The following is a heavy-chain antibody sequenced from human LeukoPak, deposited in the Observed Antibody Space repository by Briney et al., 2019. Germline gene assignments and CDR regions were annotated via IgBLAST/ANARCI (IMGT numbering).Heavy chain of an antibody. CDR1: GFTFSSYS. V-gene: IGHV3-21*01. Sequence: PGGSLRLSCAASGFTFSSYSMNWVRQAPGKGLEWVSSISSSSSYIYYADSVKGRFTISRDNAKNSLYLQMNSLRAEDTAVYYCARGGYDFWSGYSGREGYFDYWGQGTLVTVSS. D-gene: IGHD3-3*01. CDR3: ARGGYDFWSGYSGREGYFDY. CDR2: ISSSSSYI. J-gene: IGHJ4*02.